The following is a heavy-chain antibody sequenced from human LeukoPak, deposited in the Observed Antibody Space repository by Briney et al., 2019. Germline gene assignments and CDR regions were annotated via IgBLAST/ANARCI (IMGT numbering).Heavy chain of an antibody. V-gene: IGHV3-21*01. Sequence: GGSLRLSCAASGFTFSSYSMNWVRQAPGEGLEWVSSISSSSSYIYYADSVKGRFTISRDNAKNSLYLQMNSLRAEDTAVYYCARGQASDFDYWGQGTLVTVSS. CDR2: ISSSSSYI. CDR1: GFTFSSYS. CDR3: ARGQASDFDY. J-gene: IGHJ4*02.